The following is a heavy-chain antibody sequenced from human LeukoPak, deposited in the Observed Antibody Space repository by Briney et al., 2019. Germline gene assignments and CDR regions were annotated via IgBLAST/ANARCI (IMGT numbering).Heavy chain of an antibody. CDR3: ARSDTAMATPDY. D-gene: IGHD5-18*01. Sequence: PSETLSLTCTVSGGSISSYYWSWIRQPPGKGLEWIGCIYYSGSTDYNPSLKSRVTISVDTSKNQFSLKLSSVTAADTAVYYCARSDTAMATPDYWGQGTLVAVSS. V-gene: IGHV4-59*01. CDR1: GGSISSYY. CDR2: IYYSGST. J-gene: IGHJ4*02.